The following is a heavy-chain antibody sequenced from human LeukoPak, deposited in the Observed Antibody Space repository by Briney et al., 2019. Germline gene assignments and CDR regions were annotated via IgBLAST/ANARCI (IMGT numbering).Heavy chain of an antibody. J-gene: IGHJ4*02. CDR3: ARYPSSVAGPFDY. CDR2: IGSSGTTI. CDR1: GFTFSDYY. V-gene: IGHV3-11*04. D-gene: IGHD6-19*01. Sequence: GGSLRLSCAASGFTFSDYYMSWIRQAPGKGLEWVSYIGSSGTTIYYADSVKGRFTISRDNSKNTLYLQMNSLRAEDTAVYYCARYPSSVAGPFDYWGQGTLVTVSS.